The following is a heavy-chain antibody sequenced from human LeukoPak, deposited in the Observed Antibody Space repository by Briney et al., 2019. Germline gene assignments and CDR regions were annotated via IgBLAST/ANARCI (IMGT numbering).Heavy chain of an antibody. CDR2: MKEDGGEI. J-gene: IGHJ4*02. V-gene: IGHV3-7*01. D-gene: IGHD4-23*01. CDR1: GFTFSSYS. Sequence: GGSLRLSCAASGFTFSSYSMNWVRQAPGKGPEWVANMKEDGGEINYVDSVKGRFTISRDNAKNSLYLQMNRLRAEDTAVYYCVRDRGYSTFDYWGQGTLATVSS. CDR3: VRDRGYSTFDY.